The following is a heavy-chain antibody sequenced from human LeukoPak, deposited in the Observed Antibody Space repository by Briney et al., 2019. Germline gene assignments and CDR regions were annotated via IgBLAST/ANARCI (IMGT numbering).Heavy chain of an antibody. CDR2: IYYSGST. CDR1: GGSISNSGHY. V-gene: IGHV4-39*07. J-gene: IGHJ6*02. CDR3: ARDLGRGSMDV. D-gene: IGHD1-26*01. Sequence: PSETLSLTCTVSGGSISNSGHYWGWVRQPPGKGLEWIGSIYYSGSTYYSPSLKSRVTISVDTSKNQFSLKLSSVTAADTAVYFRARDLGRGSMDVWGLGTTVTVSS.